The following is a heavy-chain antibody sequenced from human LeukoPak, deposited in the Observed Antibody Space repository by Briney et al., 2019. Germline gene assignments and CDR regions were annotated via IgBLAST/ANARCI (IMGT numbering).Heavy chain of an antibody. CDR2: ISAYNGNT. CDR3: ARDRDILTGYYCDY. D-gene: IGHD3-9*01. V-gene: IGHV1-18*01. J-gene: IGHJ4*02. CDR1: GYTFTSYG. Sequence: ASVKASCKASGYTFTSYGISWVRQAPGQGLEWMGWISAYNGNTNYAQKLQGRVTMTTDTSTSTAYMELRSLRSDDTAVYYCARDRDILTGYYCDYWGQGTLVTVSS.